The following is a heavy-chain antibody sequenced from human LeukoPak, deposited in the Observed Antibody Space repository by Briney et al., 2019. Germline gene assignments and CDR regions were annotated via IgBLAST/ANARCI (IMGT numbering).Heavy chain of an antibody. J-gene: IGHJ4*02. CDR1: GYTFISYG. CDR3: ARDATRSVIVGAEDGFDY. Sequence: ASVKVSCKASGYTFISYGISWVRQTPGQGLEWMGWISAHNGNTNYAQKLQGRVTMTKDTSTTTAYMELRSLRSDDTAIYYCARDATRSVIVGAEDGFDYWGQGTLVTVSS. V-gene: IGHV1-18*01. D-gene: IGHD1-26*01. CDR2: ISAHNGNT.